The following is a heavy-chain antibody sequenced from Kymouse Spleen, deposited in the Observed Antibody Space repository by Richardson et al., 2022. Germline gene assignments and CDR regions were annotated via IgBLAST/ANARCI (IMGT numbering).Heavy chain of an antibody. CDR3: AKDNCSGGSCYSGYYYYGMDV. J-gene: IGHJ6*02. CDR1: GFTFDDYA. V-gene: IGHV3-9*01. Sequence: EVQLVESGGGLVQPGRSLRLSCAASGFTFDDYAMHWVRQAPGKGLEWVSGISWNSGSIGYADSVKGRFTISRDNAKNSLYLQMNSLRAEDTALYYCAKDNCSGGSCYSGYYYYGMDVWGQGTTVTVSS. CDR2: ISWNSGSI. D-gene: IGHD2-15*01.